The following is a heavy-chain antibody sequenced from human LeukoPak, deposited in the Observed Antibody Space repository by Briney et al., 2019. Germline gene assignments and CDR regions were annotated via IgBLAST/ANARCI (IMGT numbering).Heavy chain of an antibody. CDR2: MNPNSGNT. V-gene: IGHV1-8*03. D-gene: IGHD3-16*01. J-gene: IGHJ4*02. CDR1: GYTFTSYD. Sequence: ASVKVSCKASGYTFTSYDINWVRQATGQGLGWMGWMNPNSGNTGYAQKFQGKVTITRNTSISTAYMELSSLRSEDAAVYYCAREGTGGGSGDYWGQGTLVTVSS. CDR3: AREGTGGGSGDY.